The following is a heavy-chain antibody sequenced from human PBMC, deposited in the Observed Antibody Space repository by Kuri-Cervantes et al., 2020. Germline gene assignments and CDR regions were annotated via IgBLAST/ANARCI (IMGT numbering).Heavy chain of an antibody. CDR2: ISYDGSNK. V-gene: IGHV3-30*03. CDR3: ARGPSQAAADWYFDL. D-gene: IGHD6-13*01. CDR1: GSTFSSYW. J-gene: IGHJ2*01. Sequence: GGSLRLSCAASGSTFSSYWMSWVRQAPGKGLEWVAVISYDGSNKYYADSVKGRFTISRDNSKNTLYLQMNSLRAEDTAVYYCARGPSQAAADWYFDLWGRGTLVTVSS.